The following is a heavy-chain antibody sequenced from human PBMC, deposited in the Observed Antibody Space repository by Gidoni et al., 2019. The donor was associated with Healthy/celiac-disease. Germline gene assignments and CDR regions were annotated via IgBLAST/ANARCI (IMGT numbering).Heavy chain of an antibody. D-gene: IGHD3-10*01. V-gene: IGHV3-21*01. J-gene: IGHJ6*02. Sequence: EVQLVESGGGLVKPGGSLRLYCAASGFTFSSYSMNWVRQAPGKGLEWVSSISSSSSYIYYADSVKGRFTISRDNAKNSLYLQMNSLRAEDTAVYYCARDSAIRMDVWGQGTTVTVSS. CDR2: ISSSSSYI. CDR3: ARDSAIRMDV. CDR1: GFTFSSYS.